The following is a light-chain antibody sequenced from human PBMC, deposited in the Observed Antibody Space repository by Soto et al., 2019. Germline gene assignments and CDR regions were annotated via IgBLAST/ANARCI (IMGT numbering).Light chain of an antibody. CDR2: AAS. Sequence: DIQMTQSPSPLSASVGDRVTITCRASQSISSYLNWYQQKPGKAPKLLIYAASSLQSGVPSRFSGSGSGTDFTLTISXLQPEDFATYYCQQSYSTPRTFGQGTKVDIK. CDR3: QQSYSTPRT. J-gene: IGKJ1*01. V-gene: IGKV1-39*01. CDR1: QSISSY.